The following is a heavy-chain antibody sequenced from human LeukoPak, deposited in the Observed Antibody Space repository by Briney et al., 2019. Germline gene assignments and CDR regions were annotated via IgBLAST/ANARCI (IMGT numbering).Heavy chain of an antibody. V-gene: IGHV4-38-2*02. D-gene: IGHD6-19*01. J-gene: IGHJ4*02. CDR3: ARENSPPPRYSSGWFDY. CDR1: GYSISSGYY. CDR2: IYHSGST. Sequence: SETLSLTCTVSGYSISSGYYWGWIRQPPGKGLEWIGSIYHSGSTYYNPSLKSRVTISVDTSKNQFSLKLSSVTAADTAVYYCARENSPPPRYSSGWFDYWGQGTLVTVSS.